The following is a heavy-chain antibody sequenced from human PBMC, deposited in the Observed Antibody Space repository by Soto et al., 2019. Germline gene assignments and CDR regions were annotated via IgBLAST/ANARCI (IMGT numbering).Heavy chain of an antibody. CDR1: GFTFSDHY. Sequence: PGGSLRLSCAASGFTFSDHYMDWVRQAPGKGLEWVGRSRNKPNSYTTEYAASVKGRFTISRDDSQNSVYLQMNSVQTEDTAVYYCARCGASVGPHYYYYMDVWGKGTTVTVFS. J-gene: IGHJ6*03. D-gene: IGHD2-21*01. V-gene: IGHV3-72*01. CDR2: SRNKPNSYTT. CDR3: ARCGASVGPHYYYYMDV.